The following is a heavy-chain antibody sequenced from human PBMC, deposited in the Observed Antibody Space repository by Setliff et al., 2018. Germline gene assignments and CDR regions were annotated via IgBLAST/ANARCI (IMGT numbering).Heavy chain of an antibody. CDR1: GYTLTAYY. CDR3: ARDQYSGYNYGPDY. CDR2: INPNNGAT. J-gene: IGHJ4*02. D-gene: IGHD5-12*01. V-gene: IGHV1-2*02. Sequence: ASVKVSCKASGYTLTAYYIHWVRQAPGQGLEWMGWINPNNGATNYAQKFQGRVTMTRDTSISSAFMELSSLRSDDTAVYYCARDQYSGYNYGPDYWGQGTLVTVS.